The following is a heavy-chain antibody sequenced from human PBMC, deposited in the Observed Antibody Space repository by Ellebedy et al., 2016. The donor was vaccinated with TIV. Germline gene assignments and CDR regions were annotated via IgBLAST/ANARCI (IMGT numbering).Heavy chain of an antibody. J-gene: IGHJ4*02. Sequence: ASVKVSXKASRYTFTGYYMHWVRQAPGQGLEWMGWINPNSGGTNYAQKFQGRVTMTRDTSISTAYMELSRLRSDDTAVYYCAREYYYDSSGVDYWGQGTLVTVSS. CDR3: AREYYYDSSGVDY. D-gene: IGHD3-22*01. CDR2: INPNSGGT. V-gene: IGHV1-2*02. CDR1: RYTFTGYY.